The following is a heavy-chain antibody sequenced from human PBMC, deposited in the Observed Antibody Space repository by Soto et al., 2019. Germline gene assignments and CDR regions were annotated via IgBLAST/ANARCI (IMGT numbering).Heavy chain of an antibody. CDR1: GGTFSGSG. J-gene: IGHJ6*02. CDR2: IIPIFGTA. V-gene: IGHV1-69*06. Sequence: SANVSCAPTGGTFSGSGTSGGRQALVQGVGWAGGIIPIFGTANYAQKFQGRVTITADKSTSTAYMELSSLRSEDTAVYYCARRVKDFVAPAFLVEYYYGMDVWGEGITVTVS. CDR3: ARRVKDFVAPAFLVEYYYGMDV. D-gene: IGHD2-15*01.